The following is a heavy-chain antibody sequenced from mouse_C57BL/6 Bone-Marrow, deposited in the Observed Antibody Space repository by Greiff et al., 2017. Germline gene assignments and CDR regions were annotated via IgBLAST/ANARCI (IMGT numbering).Heavy chain of an antibody. V-gene: IGHV1-4*01. CDR3: VYEDYAMDY. CDR1: GYTFTSYT. Sequence: VKVVESGAELARPGASVKMSCKASGYTFTSYTMHWVKQRPGQGLEWIGYINPSSGYTKYTQKFKDKATLTADKSSSTAYMQLSSLTSEDTAVYYCVYEDYAMDYWGQGTSVTVSS. CDR2: INPSSGYT. D-gene: IGHD2-12*01. J-gene: IGHJ4*01.